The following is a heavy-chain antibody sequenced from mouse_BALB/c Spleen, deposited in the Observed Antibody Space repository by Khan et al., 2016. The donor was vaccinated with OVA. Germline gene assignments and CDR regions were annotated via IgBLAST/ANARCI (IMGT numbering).Heavy chain of an antibody. Sequence: QVQLKQSGAELAKPGASVKMSCKASGYTFINYWILWVKQRPGQGLEWIGYINPSTGYTEYNQNFKDKATLTADKSSSTAYMQLSSLTSEDSAVNYLARRGLRWEFDYWGQGTTLTVSS. CDR2: INPSTGYT. V-gene: IGHV1-7*01. CDR1: GYTFINYW. D-gene: IGHD1-1*02. CDR3: ARRGLRWEFDY. J-gene: IGHJ2*01.